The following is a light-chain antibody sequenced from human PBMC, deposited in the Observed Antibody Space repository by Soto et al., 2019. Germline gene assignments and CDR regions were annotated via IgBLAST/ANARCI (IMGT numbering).Light chain of an antibody. J-gene: IGKJ1*01. V-gene: IGKV1-5*01. CDR3: QQYHGFW. CDR2: DAS. CDR1: HSINDW. Sequence: DNPLTQSPSSLSSSVLYIFTITCRARHSINDWLAWYQQKPGKAPKLLIYDASSLESGVPSRFSGGGSGTEFSLIINGLQPEDFATYYCQQYHGFWFGQGTKVDIK.